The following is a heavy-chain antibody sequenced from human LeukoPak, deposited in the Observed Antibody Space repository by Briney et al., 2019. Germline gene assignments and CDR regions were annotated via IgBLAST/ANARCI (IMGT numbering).Heavy chain of an antibody. Sequence: ASVRVSCKASGYTLINYGITWVRQAPGQGLEWMGWISAYSGNTNYVQKFQGRVTMATDTSTSTAYMELRSLRSDDTAVYYCARDIATVVHQDWGQGTLVTVSS. CDR3: ARDIATVVHQD. CDR1: GYTLINYG. J-gene: IGHJ4*02. CDR2: ISAYSGNT. V-gene: IGHV1-18*01. D-gene: IGHD2-2*01.